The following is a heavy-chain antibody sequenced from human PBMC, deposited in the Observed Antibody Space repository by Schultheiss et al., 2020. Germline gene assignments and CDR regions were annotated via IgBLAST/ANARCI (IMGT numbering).Heavy chain of an antibody. V-gene: IGHV3-33*01. CDR3: ARDGDSSSGGFRY. CDR1: GFTFSSYG. D-gene: IGHD6-6*01. Sequence: GESLKISCAASGFTFSSYGMHWVRQAPGKGLEWVAVIWYDGSNKYYADSVKGRFTISRDNSKNTLYLQMNSLRAEDTAVYYCARDGDSSSGGFRYWGQGTLVTVSS. J-gene: IGHJ4*02. CDR2: IWYDGSNK.